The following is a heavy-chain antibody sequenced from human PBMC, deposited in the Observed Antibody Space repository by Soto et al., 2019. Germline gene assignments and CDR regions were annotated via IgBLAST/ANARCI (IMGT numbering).Heavy chain of an antibody. CDR2: IIPIFGTA. J-gene: IGHJ6*02. D-gene: IGHD5-18*01. V-gene: IGHV1-69*01. CDR1: GGTFSSYA. CDR3: ARDLHHSYGYHYYYGMDV. Sequence: QVQLVQSGAEVKKPGSSVKVSCKASGGTFSSYAISWVGQAPGQGLEWMGGIIPIFGTANYAQKFQGRVTITADESTSTAYMELSSLRSEDTAVYYCARDLHHSYGYHYYYGMDVWGQGTTVTVSS.